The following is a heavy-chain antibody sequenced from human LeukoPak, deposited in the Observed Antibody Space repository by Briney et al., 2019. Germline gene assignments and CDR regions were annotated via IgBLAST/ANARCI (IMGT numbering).Heavy chain of an antibody. J-gene: IGHJ6*02. CDR3: ARDKGSYYGSGSPYGMDV. D-gene: IGHD3-10*01. CDR1: GFTFSSYA. CDR2: ISYDGSNK. V-gene: IGHV3-30*04. Sequence: GGSLRLSRAASGFTFSSYAMHWVRQAPGKGLECVAVISYDGSNKYYADSVKGRFTISRDNSKNTLYLQMNSLRAEDTAVYYCARDKGSYYGSGSPYGMDVWGQGTTVTVSS.